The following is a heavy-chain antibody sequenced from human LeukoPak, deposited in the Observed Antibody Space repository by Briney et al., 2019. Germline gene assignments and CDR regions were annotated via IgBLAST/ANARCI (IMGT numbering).Heavy chain of an antibody. CDR3: ASEVATPICSGGSCYSSGDY. V-gene: IGHV3-7*05. Sequence: GGSLRLSCAASKFSFSSSWMNWVRQAPGKGLEWVANIKQDGSAKYYVDSVKGRFTISRDNAKNSLYLQMNSLRAEDTAVYYCASEVATPICSGGSCYSSGDYWGQGTLVTVSS. CDR1: KFSFSSSW. CDR2: IKQDGSAK. D-gene: IGHD2-15*01. J-gene: IGHJ4*02.